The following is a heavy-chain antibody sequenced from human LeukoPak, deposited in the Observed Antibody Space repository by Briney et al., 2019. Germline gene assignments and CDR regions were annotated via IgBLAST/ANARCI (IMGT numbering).Heavy chain of an antibody. D-gene: IGHD3-22*01. V-gene: IGHV1-2*02. CDR1: GYTFTGYY. Sequence: ASVKVSCKASGYTFTGYYMHWVRQAPGQGLEWMGWINPNSGGTNYAQKFQGRVTMTRDTSISTAYMELSSLRSEDTAVYYCARGTSNYYDSSGYYYFDYWGQGTLVTVSS. CDR3: ARGTSNYYDSSGYYYFDY. J-gene: IGHJ4*02. CDR2: INPNSGGT.